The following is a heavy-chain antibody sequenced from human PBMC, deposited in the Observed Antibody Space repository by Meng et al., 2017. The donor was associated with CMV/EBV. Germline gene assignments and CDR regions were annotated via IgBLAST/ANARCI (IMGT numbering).Heavy chain of an antibody. J-gene: IGHJ3*02. Sequence: GSLRLSCTVSGGSISSYYWSWIRQPPGKGLEWIGYIYYSGSTNYNPSLKSRVTISVDTSKNQFSLKLSSVTAADTAVYYCASFYWGVVPAAPTGAFDIWGQGQWSPSPQ. CDR1: GGSISSYY. CDR2: IYYSGST. D-gene: IGHD2-2*01. CDR3: ASFYWGVVPAAPTGAFDI. V-gene: IGHV4-59*01.